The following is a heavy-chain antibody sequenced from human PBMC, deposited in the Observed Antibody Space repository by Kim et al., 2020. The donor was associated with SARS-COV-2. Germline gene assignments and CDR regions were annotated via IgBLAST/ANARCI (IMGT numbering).Heavy chain of an antibody. CDR2: IHSSGVT. CDR1: GDSITNDGYY. D-gene: IGHD5-18*01. Sequence: SETLSLTCTVSGDSITNDGYYWTWVRHHPGKGLEWVGYIHSSGVTYYNPSVQTRITFSLDTAKNQFSLRLRSVTAADTAVYYCAREGVDTAMDYYYGLDVWGLKTSVTVSS. J-gene: IGHJ6*02. CDR3: AREGVDTAMDYYYGLDV. V-gene: IGHV4-31*03.